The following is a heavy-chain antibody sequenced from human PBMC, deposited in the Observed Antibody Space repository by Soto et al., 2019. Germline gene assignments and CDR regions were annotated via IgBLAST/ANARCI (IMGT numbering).Heavy chain of an antibody. D-gene: IGHD2-15*01. V-gene: IGHV1-46*01. CDR3: ARDYEFCGGSCYMSYYYGMDV. CDR2: INPSGGST. Sequence: QVQLVQSGAEVKKPGASVKVSCKASGYTFTSYYMHWVRQAPGQGLEWMGIINPSGGSTSYAQKFRGRVTMTRDTSTSTVYMELSSLRSEDTAVYYCARDYEFCGGSCYMSYYYGMDVWGQGTTVTVSS. CDR1: GYTFTSYY. J-gene: IGHJ6*02.